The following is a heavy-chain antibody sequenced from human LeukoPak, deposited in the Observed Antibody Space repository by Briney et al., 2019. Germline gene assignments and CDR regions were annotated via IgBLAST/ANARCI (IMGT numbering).Heavy chain of an antibody. CDR3: ARQAGVT. J-gene: IGHJ5*02. D-gene: IGHD6-19*01. CDR2: IKGDASEK. V-gene: IGHV3-7*01. Sequence: GGSLTLSCAVSGFIINNYWMTWYRQAPGKGLECVAHIKGDASEKYYLDSVKGRFTISRDNAKNSLYLQMNSLRAEDTAVYYCARQAGVTWGQGILVTVSS. CDR1: GFIINNYW.